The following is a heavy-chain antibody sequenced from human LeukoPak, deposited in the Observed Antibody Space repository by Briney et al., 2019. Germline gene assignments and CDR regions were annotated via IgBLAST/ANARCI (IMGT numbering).Heavy chain of an antibody. Sequence: GASVKVSCKASGYTFTSYGISWVRQAPGQGLEWMGWISAYNGNTNYAQKLQGRVTMTTDTSTSTAYMELRSLRSDDTAVYYCARDPTEYYDILTGYATKYNWFDPWGQGTLVTVSS. J-gene: IGHJ5*02. D-gene: IGHD3-9*01. V-gene: IGHV1-18*01. CDR2: ISAYNGNT. CDR1: GYTFTSYG. CDR3: ARDPTEYYDILTGYATKYNWFDP.